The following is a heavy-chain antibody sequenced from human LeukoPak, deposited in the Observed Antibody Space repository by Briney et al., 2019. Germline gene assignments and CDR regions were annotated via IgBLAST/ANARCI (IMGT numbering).Heavy chain of an antibody. CDR1: GFTFSGFT. D-gene: IGHD2-15*01. CDR3: ARDSGGNLFDL. J-gene: IGHJ4*02. CDR2: ISSDQRNK. Sequence: GGSLRLSCTASGFTFSGFTFHWVRQAPGGGLERVALISSDQRNKYYGDSVKGRFAISRDNANNTLYPHLNRLRGDDTALYYCARDSGGNLFDLWGQGTPVAVSS. V-gene: IGHV3-30*09.